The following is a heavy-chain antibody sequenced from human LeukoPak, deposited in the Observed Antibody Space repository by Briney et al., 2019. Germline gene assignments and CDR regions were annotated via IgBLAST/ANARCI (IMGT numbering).Heavy chain of an antibody. D-gene: IGHD2-2*02. CDR1: GYTFTSYG. V-gene: IGHV1-18*01. J-gene: IGHJ5*02. Sequence: ASVKVSCKASGYTFTSYGISWVRQAPGQGLEWMGWISAYNGNTNYAQKLQGRVTVTTDTSTSTAYMELRSLRSDDTAVYYCARSKVPAAIRNWFDPWGQGTLVTVSS. CDR2: ISAYNGNT. CDR3: ARSKVPAAIRNWFDP.